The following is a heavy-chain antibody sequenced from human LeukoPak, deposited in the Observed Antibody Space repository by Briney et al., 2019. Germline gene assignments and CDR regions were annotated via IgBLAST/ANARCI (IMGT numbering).Heavy chain of an antibody. D-gene: IGHD2-15*01. Sequence: ASVKVSCKASGYTFTSYDINWVRQATGQGLEWMGWMNPNSGNTGYAQKFQGRVTITADKSTSTAYMELSSLRSEDTAVYYCARVEDFGVVVAADYYYGMDVWGQGTKVTGSS. CDR3: ARVEDFGVVVAADYYYGMDV. CDR1: GYTFTSYD. CDR2: MNPNSGNT. V-gene: IGHV1-8*01. J-gene: IGHJ6*02.